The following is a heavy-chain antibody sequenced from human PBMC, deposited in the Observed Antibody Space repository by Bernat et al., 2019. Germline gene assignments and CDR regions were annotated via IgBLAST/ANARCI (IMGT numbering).Heavy chain of an antibody. CDR1: GFTFSGYW. V-gene: IGHV3-20*04. CDR2: INWNGGST. Sequence: EAELVESGGGLVQPGGSLRLSCSASGFTFSGYWMFWVRQAPGKGLVWVSGINWNGGSTGYADSVKGRFTISRDNAKNSLYLQMNSLRAEDTALYYCARDSGYDSWVSDYWGQGTLVTVSS. D-gene: IGHD5-12*01. CDR3: ARDSGYDSWVSDY. J-gene: IGHJ4*02.